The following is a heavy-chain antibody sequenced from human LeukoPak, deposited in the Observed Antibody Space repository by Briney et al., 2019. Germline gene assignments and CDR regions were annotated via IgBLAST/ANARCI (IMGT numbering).Heavy chain of an antibody. Sequence: GGSLRLSCAASGFTFSSYAMHWVRQAPGKGLEWVAVISYDGSNKYYADSVKGRFTISRDNAKNSLYLQMNSLRAEDTAVYYCARDDPYCGGDCSGMDVWGQGTTVTVSS. CDR1: GFTFSSYA. J-gene: IGHJ6*02. CDR2: ISYDGSNK. V-gene: IGHV3-30-3*01. CDR3: ARDDPYCGGDCSGMDV. D-gene: IGHD2-21*01.